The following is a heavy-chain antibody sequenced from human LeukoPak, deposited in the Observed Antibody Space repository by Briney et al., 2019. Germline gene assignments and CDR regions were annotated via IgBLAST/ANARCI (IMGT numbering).Heavy chain of an antibody. J-gene: IGHJ4*02. D-gene: IGHD2-2*01. CDR1: GFTFSDYY. CDR3: AREGYCSSTSCQFDY. CDR2: ISSSSSYT. Sequence: PGGSLRLSCAASGFTFSDYYMSWIRQAPGKGLEWVSYISSSSSYTNYADSVKGRFTISGDNAKNSLYLQMNSLRAEDMAVYYCAREGYCSSTSCQFDYWGQGTLVTVSS. V-gene: IGHV3-11*06.